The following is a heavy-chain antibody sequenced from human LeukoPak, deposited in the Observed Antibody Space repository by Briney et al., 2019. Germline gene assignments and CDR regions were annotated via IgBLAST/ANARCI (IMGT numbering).Heavy chain of an antibody. CDR1: GFTFSDYY. Sequence: PGGSLRLSCAASGFTFSDYYMSWFRQAPGKGLEWVGFIRSKAYGGTTEYAASVKGRFTISRDDSKSIAYLQMNSLKTEDTAVYYCTREAGAGDYWGQGTLVTVSS. V-gene: IGHV3-49*03. CDR2: IRSKAYGGTT. D-gene: IGHD6-13*01. CDR3: TREAGAGDY. J-gene: IGHJ4*02.